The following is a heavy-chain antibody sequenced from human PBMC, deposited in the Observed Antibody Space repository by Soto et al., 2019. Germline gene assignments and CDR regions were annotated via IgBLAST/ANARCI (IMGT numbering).Heavy chain of an antibody. CDR1: GEALGSGQSY. Sequence: QVQLQESGPGLVKSSETLSLICFVSGEALGSGQSYWNWIRQAPGKGLEWIGQTFVTGSTKYSAYLKSRITMSVDTSKSQISLPLTSVTAADSATYFCARGRSDSAGSSFGRRMDVWGQGTTVTVSS. J-gene: IGHJ6*02. V-gene: IGHV4-61*01. CDR3: ARGRSDSAGSSFGRRMDV. D-gene: IGHD3-10*01. CDR2: TFVTGST.